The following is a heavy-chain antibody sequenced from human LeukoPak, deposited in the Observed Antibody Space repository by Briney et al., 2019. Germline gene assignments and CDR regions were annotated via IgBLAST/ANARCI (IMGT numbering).Heavy chain of an antibody. D-gene: IGHD3-22*01. CDR1: GYSFTIYW. V-gene: IGHV5-51*01. CDR2: IYPGYPDT. Sequence: GESLNISCKGSGYSFTIYWIGWVRPMTRKGLEWMGIIYPGYPDTRYSPSFQGQVTISADKSISTAYLQWSSLKASDTAMYYCARGESGSHYYEIWGQGTLVTVSS. CDR3: ARGESGSHYYEI. J-gene: IGHJ4*02.